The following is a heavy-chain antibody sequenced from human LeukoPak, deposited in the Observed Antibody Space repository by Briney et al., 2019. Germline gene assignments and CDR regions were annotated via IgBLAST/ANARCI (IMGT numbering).Heavy chain of an antibody. D-gene: IGHD3-3*01. Sequence: GGSLRLSCAASGFTVSSNYMSWVRQAPGKGLEWVSVIYSGGSTYYADSVKGRFTISRDNSKNTLYLQMNSLGAEDTAVYYCARGRLGFLEWLSIDYWGQGTLVTVSS. CDR3: ARGRLGFLEWLSIDY. J-gene: IGHJ4*02. CDR2: IYSGGST. V-gene: IGHV3-53*05. CDR1: GFTVSSNY.